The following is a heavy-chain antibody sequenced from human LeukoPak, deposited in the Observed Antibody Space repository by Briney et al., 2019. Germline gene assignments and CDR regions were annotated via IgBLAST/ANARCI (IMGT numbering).Heavy chain of an antibody. V-gene: IGHV3-64D*09. Sequence: GGSHAVSCSASGFTFSSYAVHWVRQAPGKGLEYVSAISSNGGSTYYADSVKGRFTISRDNSKNTLYLQMSSLRAEDTAAYYCVKGPTGTTGFKYWGQGTLVTVSS. CDR2: ISSNGGST. CDR1: GFTFSSYA. J-gene: IGHJ4*02. D-gene: IGHD1-7*01. CDR3: VKGPTGTTGFKY.